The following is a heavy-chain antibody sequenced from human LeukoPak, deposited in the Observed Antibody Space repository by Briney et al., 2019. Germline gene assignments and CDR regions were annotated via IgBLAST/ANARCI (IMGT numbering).Heavy chain of an antibody. J-gene: IGHJ4*02. D-gene: IGHD6-19*01. V-gene: IGHV3-21*01. CDR1: GFAFGSYT. Sequence: RRSLRPSCAASGFAFGSYTMNWVRQAPGNGLEWVSSISSSSSYIYYADSMKGRFTISRDNAKNSLYLQLNSLTAEDTAVYYCAREPYSSAWLFDHWGQGTLVTVSS. CDR3: AREPYSSAWLFDH. CDR2: ISSSSSYI.